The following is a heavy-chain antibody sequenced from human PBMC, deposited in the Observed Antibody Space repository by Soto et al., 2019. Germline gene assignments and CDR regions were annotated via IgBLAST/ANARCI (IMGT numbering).Heavy chain of an antibody. V-gene: IGHV3-23*01. Sequence: GGSLRLFCAASGFTLSSYGMSWVRQAPGEGLEWVSTISASGVGTQYADSVKGRFTISRDTSKNTLYLQMNSLRAEDTALYFCAKAFGSGYDSDYWGQGTLVTVSS. D-gene: IGHD5-12*01. J-gene: IGHJ4*02. CDR2: ISASGVGT. CDR1: GFTLSSYG. CDR3: AKAFGSGYDSDY.